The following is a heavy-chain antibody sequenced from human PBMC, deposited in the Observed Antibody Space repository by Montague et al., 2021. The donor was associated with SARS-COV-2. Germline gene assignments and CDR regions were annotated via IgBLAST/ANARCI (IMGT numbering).Heavy chain of an antibody. D-gene: IGHD7-27*01. Sequence: SETLSLTCSVSGGSISSCYWSWIRQPPGKGLEWIGYIYHYGSAKYNPSLKSRVTISVDTSKNQFSLKLSSVTAVDTAVYYCARYANWDWYYLDYWGRGTLVPVPS. CDR1: GGSISSCY. J-gene: IGHJ4*02. CDR2: IYHYGSA. CDR3: ARYANWDWYYLDY. V-gene: IGHV4-59*08.